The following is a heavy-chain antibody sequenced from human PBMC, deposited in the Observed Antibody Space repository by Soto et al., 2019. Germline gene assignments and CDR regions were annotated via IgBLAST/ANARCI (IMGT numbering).Heavy chain of an antibody. CDR2: IPSGGSTI. CDR1: EFSFGDSS. J-gene: IGHJ5*02. Sequence: GGSLRLSCVASEFSFGDSSMNWIRQSPEKGLERLSYIPSGGSTIYHADAVRSRFTVSSDNANYSLFRKMRALRADDSAIYFCATVAFGYHSDSASWGRGALVTVSS. V-gene: IGHV3-11*01. CDR3: ATVAFGYHSDSAS. D-gene: IGHD6-25*01.